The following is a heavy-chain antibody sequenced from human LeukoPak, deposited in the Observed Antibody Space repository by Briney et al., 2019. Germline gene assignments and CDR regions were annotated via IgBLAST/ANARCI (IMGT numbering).Heavy chain of an antibody. CDR2: ISGYDGKT. D-gene: IGHD3-22*01. J-gene: IGHJ3*02. Sequence: ASVKVSCKASGHTFSNCGFSWVRQAPGQGLEWMGWISGYDGKTNYAQNLRGRVTMTTDISTSTAYMELRSLRSDDTAVYYCARDWNYYDSSDVFDIWGQGTLVTVSS. CDR1: GHTFSNCG. CDR3: ARDWNYYDSSDVFDI. V-gene: IGHV1-18*01.